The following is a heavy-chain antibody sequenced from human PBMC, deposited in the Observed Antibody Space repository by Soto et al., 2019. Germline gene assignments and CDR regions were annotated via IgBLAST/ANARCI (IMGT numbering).Heavy chain of an antibody. CDR3: AREGNSGAFDI. Sequence: GFPLKVAWKGSGGTFSSYAMSWVRQAPGQGLEWMGGIIPIFGTPNYAQKFQGRVTITADESTSTAYMELSSLRSEDTAVYYCAREGNSGAFDIWGQGTMVTVSS. V-gene: IGHV1-69*13. CDR2: IIPIFGTP. J-gene: IGHJ3*02. D-gene: IGHD1-7*01. CDR1: GGTFSSYA.